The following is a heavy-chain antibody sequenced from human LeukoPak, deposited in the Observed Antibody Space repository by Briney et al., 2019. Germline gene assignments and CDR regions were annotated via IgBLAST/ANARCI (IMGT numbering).Heavy chain of an antibody. Sequence: SQTLSLTCTVSGGSISSGNHYWSWIRQHPERGLEWIGFIHYSGSTNYNPSLKSRVTISVDTSKNQFSLKLSSVTAADTAVYYCARGLYVVPAASGIAEYWFDPWGQGTLVTVSS. D-gene: IGHD2-2*01. CDR1: GGSISSGNHY. CDR3: ARGLYVVPAASGIAEYWFDP. J-gene: IGHJ5*02. V-gene: IGHV4-30-4*01. CDR2: IHYSGST.